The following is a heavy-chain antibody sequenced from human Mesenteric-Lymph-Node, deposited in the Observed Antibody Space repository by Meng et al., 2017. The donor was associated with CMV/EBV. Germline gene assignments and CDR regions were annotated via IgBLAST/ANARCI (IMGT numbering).Heavy chain of an antibody. CDR2: IRYDGNNQ. Sequence: GESLKISCTASGFTFNNYGMHWLRQAPGTGLEWVAFIRYDGNNQLYVDSVKGRFTISRDNSKNTVYLQMNSLRSEDTAVYYCARDLAGSGIYPDYWGQGTLVTVSS. CDR1: GFTFNNYG. J-gene: IGHJ4*02. D-gene: IGHD3-10*01. V-gene: IGHV3-30*02. CDR3: ARDLAGSGIYPDY.